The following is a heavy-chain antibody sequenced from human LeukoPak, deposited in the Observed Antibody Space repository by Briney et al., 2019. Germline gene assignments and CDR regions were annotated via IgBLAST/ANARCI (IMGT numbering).Heavy chain of an antibody. V-gene: IGHV4-31*11. J-gene: IGHJ4*02. CDR1: GGSFSGYY. D-gene: IGHD6-13*01. CDR3: ARGMDIAAAEYYFDY. Sequence: SETLSLTCAVYGGSFSGYYWSWIRQHPGKGLEWIGYIYYSGSTYYNPSLKSRVTISVDTSKNQFSLKLSSVTAADTAVYYCARGMDIAAAEYYFDYWGQGTLVTVSS. CDR2: IYYSGST.